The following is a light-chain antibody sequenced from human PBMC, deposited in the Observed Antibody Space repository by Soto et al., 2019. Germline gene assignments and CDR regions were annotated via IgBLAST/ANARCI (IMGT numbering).Light chain of an antibody. Sequence: EIVVTQSPDTLSLSPGERATLSCRVSQSISSNYLAWYQQKPGQAPRLLIYGASGRATGIPERFSGGGSGANLTLTISRMEPEDFVVYYYNQFSNSPPYTFGQGTKLEIK. CDR1: QSISSNY. CDR3: NQFSNSPPYT. CDR2: GAS. V-gene: IGKV3-20*01. J-gene: IGKJ2*01.